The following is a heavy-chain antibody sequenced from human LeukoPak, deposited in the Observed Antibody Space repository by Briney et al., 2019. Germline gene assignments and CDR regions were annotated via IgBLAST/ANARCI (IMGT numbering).Heavy chain of an antibody. Sequence: PGGSLRLSCATSGFTFNMYAMGWVRQAPGKGLQWVSSISGSGDTTYYADSVKGRFTISRDNSKNTPYLQMNALGAADAAIYYCAKERLGNTKWFDPWGQGTLVTVSS. V-gene: IGHV3-23*01. D-gene: IGHD7-27*01. CDR1: GFTFNMYA. CDR3: AKERLGNTKWFDP. CDR2: ISGSGDTT. J-gene: IGHJ5*02.